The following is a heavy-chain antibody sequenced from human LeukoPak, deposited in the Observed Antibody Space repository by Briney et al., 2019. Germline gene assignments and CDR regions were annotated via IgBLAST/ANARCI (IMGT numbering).Heavy chain of an antibody. J-gene: IGHJ4*02. Sequence: GGSLRLSCAASGFTFSDYYMTWLRQAPGKGLEWGSTITTSDGNAYYAASVKGRFTVSRDNSKNTLYLQMNSLRAEDTAVYYCAKAHYYDSSGYYFDYWGQGTLVTVSS. CDR2: ITTSDGNA. CDR3: AKAHYYDSSGYYFDY. CDR1: GFTFSDYY. V-gene: IGHV3-23*01. D-gene: IGHD3-22*01.